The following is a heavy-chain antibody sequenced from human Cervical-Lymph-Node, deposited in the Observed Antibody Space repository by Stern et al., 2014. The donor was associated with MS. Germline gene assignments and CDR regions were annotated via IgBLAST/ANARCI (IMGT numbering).Heavy chain of an antibody. D-gene: IGHD6-19*01. J-gene: IGHJ3*02. CDR1: GYTFTDYY. V-gene: IGHV1-2*04. Sequence: QMQLVQSGAEVKKPGASVKVSCKASGYTFTDYYIHWVRQAPGQGLEWMGWINPNSGGTKHAQKFQGWVTMTRDTSLSTAYMDLSRLRSDDTAVYYCARGGRSSGWSPPDAFDIWGQGTMVTVSS. CDR3: ARGGRSSGWSPPDAFDI. CDR2: INPNSGGT.